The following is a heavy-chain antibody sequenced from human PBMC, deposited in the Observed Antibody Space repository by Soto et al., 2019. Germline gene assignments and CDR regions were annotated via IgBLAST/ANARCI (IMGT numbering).Heavy chain of an antibody. CDR1: GGSISSGDYY. D-gene: IGHD3-22*01. Sequence: PSETLSLTCTVSGGSISSGDYYWSWIRQPPGKGLEWIGYIYYSGSTYYNPSLKSRVTISVDTSKNQFSLKLSSVTAADTAVYYCARVPDYYDSSGYYSKWFDPWGQGTLVTVS. J-gene: IGHJ5*02. V-gene: IGHV4-30-4*01. CDR2: IYYSGST. CDR3: ARVPDYYDSSGYYSKWFDP.